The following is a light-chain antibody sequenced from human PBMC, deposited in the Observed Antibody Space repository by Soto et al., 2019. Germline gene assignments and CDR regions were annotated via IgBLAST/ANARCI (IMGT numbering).Light chain of an antibody. Sequence: DIQMTQSPSSLSASVGDRVTIACQASQDISNYLNWYQQKPGKAPKLLIYDASNLDIGVPSRFSGSGSGTHFTFTISSLQPEDFATYYCQQYDYLPITFGQGTRLEIK. J-gene: IGKJ5*01. V-gene: IGKV1-33*01. CDR1: QDISNY. CDR2: DAS. CDR3: QQYDYLPIT.